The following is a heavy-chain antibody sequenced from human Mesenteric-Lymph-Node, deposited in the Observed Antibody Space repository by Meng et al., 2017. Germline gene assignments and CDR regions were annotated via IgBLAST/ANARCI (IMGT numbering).Heavy chain of an antibody. J-gene: IGHJ4*02. CDR1: GYTFTGYY. CDR3: ARAAYYYDSSGPTGVSFDY. V-gene: IGHV1-2*02. CDR2: INPNSGGT. Sequence: ASVKVSCKASGYTFTGYYMHWVRQAPGQGLEWMGWINPNSGGTNYAQKFQGRATMTRDTSISTAYMELSRLRSDDTAVYYCARAAYYYDSSGPTGVSFDYWGQGTLVTVSS. D-gene: IGHD3-22*01.